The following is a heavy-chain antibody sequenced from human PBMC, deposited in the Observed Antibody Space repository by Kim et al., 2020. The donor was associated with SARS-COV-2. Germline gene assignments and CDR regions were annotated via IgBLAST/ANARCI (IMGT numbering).Heavy chain of an antibody. CDR2: IYYSGST. CDR3: ARPLVGATKGDDAFDI. J-gene: IGHJ3*02. V-gene: IGHV4-39*01. CDR1: GGSISSSSYY. Sequence: SETLSLTCTVSGGSISSSSYYWGWIRQPPGKGLEWIGSIYYSGSTYYNPSLKSRVTISVDTSKNQFSLKLSSVTAADTAVYYCARPLVGATKGDDAFDIWGQGTMVTVSS. D-gene: IGHD1-26*01.